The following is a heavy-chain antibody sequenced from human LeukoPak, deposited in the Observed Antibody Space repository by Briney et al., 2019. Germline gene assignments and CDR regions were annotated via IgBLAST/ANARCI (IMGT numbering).Heavy chain of an antibody. D-gene: IGHD1-26*01. CDR1: GGSISSSSYY. CDR2: IYYSGST. CDR3: ARVSIVGAIRDY. V-gene: IGHV4-39*07. J-gene: IGHJ4*02. Sequence: SETLSLTCTVSGGSISSSSYYWGWIRQPPGKGLEWIGSIYYSGSTYYNPSLKSRVTISVDTSKNQFSLKLSSVTAADTAVYYCARVSIVGAIRDYWGQGTLVTVSS.